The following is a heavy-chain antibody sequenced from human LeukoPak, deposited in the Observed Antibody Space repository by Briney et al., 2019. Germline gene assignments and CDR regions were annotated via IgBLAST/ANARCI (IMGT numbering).Heavy chain of an antibody. CDR1: GFTFGGFA. Sequence: PGGSLRLSCAASGFTFGGFAMHWVRQAPVRGLEWGSLVTGGGTTYYADSVRGRFTISRDNSKNSLYLQMNTLRTEDTAFYYCAKDTGSGWDFDSWGQGTLVTVSS. D-gene: IGHD6-19*01. CDR2: VTGGGTT. V-gene: IGHV3-43*02. CDR3: AKDTGSGWDFDS. J-gene: IGHJ4*02.